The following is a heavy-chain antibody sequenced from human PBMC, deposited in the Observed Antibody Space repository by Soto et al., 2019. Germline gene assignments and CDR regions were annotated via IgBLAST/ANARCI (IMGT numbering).Heavy chain of an antibody. D-gene: IGHD4-17*01. V-gene: IGHV3-73*01. CDR3: TSYGDANYYYYYYMDV. J-gene: IGHJ6*03. Sequence: EVQLVESGGGLVQPGGSLKLSCAASGFTFSGSAMHWVRQASGKGLEWVGRIRSKANSYATAYAASVKGRFTISRDDSKNTAYLQMNSLKTEDTAVYYCTSYGDANYYYYYYMDVWGKGTTVTVS. CDR1: GFTFSGSA. CDR2: IRSKANSYAT.